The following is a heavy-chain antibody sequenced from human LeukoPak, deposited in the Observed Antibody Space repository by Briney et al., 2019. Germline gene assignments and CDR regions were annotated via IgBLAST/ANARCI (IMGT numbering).Heavy chain of an antibody. D-gene: IGHD2-21*02. V-gene: IGHV1-2*02. CDR1: VYTFTVYY. Sequence: ASLTVSFTASVYTFTVYYMHWVRHAPGQGLEWMGWINPSSGGTNYAQKFQGRVTMTRDTSISTAYMELSRLRSDDTAVYYCARASNCGGDCYSMFSLFFQHWGQGTLVTVSS. J-gene: IGHJ1*01. CDR2: INPSSGGT. CDR3: ARASNCGGDCYSMFSLFFQH.